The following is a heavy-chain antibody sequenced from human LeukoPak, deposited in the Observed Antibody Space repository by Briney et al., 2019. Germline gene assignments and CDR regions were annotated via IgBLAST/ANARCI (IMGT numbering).Heavy chain of an antibody. CDR1: GGSISNYF. Sequence: SETLSLTCTVSGGSISNYFWSWIRQPPGKGLEWIGYIYSSGTTNYNPSLKSRVTISVDTSKNQFSLKLSSVTAADTAVYYCARTPLYYYGSGSPNWFDPWGQGTLVTVSS. CDR3: ARTPLYYYGSGSPNWFDP. V-gene: IGHV4-59*08. CDR2: IYSSGTT. J-gene: IGHJ5*02. D-gene: IGHD3-10*01.